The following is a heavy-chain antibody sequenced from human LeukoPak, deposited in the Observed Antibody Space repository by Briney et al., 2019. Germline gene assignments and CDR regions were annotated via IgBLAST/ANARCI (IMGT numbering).Heavy chain of an antibody. CDR1: GYTLTELS. CDR2: FDPEDGET. CDR3: ATGIAAAGTDFDY. J-gene: IGHJ4*02. V-gene: IGHV1-24*01. Sequence: ASVKGSCKVTGYTLTELSMHWVRQAPGKGLEWMGGFDPEDGETIYAQKFQGRVTMTEDTSTDTSYMELSSLRSEDTAVYYCATGIAAAGTDFDYWGQGTLVTVSS. D-gene: IGHD6-13*01.